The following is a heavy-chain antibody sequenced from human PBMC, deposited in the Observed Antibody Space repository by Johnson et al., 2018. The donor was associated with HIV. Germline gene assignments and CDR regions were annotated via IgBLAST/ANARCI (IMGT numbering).Heavy chain of an antibody. D-gene: IGHD5-18*01. Sequence: QVQLVESGGGVVQPGRSLRLSCAASGFTFSSYGMHWVRQAPGKGLEWVAFIRYDGSNKYYADSVKGRFTISRDNSKNTLYLQMNSLRAEDTAVYYCARGRRIQLWLLADAFDIWGQGTMVTVSS. CDR2: IRYDGSNK. CDR3: ARGRRIQLWLLADAFDI. CDR1: GFTFSSYG. V-gene: IGHV3-30*02. J-gene: IGHJ3*02.